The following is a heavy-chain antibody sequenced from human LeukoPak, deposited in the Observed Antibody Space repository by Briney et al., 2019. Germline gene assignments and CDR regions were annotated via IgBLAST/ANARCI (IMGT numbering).Heavy chain of an antibody. D-gene: IGHD1-26*01. CDR2: IYYSGST. Sequence: SETLSLTCTVSGGSISTYYWSRIRQPPGKGLEWIGYIYYSGSTNYNPSLKSRVTISVDTSKNQFSLKLGSVTAADTAVYYCTREEALGSGSFDYWGQGTLVTVSS. V-gene: IGHV4-59*01. J-gene: IGHJ4*02. CDR3: TREEALGSGSFDY. CDR1: GGSISTYY.